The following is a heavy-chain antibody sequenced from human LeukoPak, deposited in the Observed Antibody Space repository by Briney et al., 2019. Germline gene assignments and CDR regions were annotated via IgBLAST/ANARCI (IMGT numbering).Heavy chain of an antibody. J-gene: IGHJ4*02. Sequence: GGSLRLSCAASGFTFSSYAMSWARQAPGKGLEWVSAITGSGGSTYSADAVKGRFTISRDSSRNTLYLQMNNLRAEDTAIYYCARDPHYTYGYHFDWWGQGTPVTVSS. CDR1: GFTFSSYA. V-gene: IGHV3-23*01. CDR2: ITGSGGST. D-gene: IGHD5-18*01. CDR3: ARDPHYTYGYHFDW.